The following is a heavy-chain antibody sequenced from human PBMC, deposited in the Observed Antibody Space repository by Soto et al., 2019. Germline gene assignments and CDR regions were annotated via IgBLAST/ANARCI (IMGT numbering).Heavy chain of an antibody. J-gene: IGHJ4*02. CDR3: ARELDPWPYFDY. V-gene: IGHV1-18*01. D-gene: IGHD1-1*01. CDR2: ISAYNGNT. Sequence: GAPMKGSCQASGFTFSSFGISWGRRAPGQGLEWMGWISAYNGNTNYAQKLQGRVTMTTDTSTSTAYMELRSLRSDDTAVYYCARELDPWPYFDYWGQGTLVTVSS. CDR1: GFTFSSFG.